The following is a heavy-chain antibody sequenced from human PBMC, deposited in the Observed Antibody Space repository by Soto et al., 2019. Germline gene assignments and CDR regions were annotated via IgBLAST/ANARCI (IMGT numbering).Heavy chain of an antibody. Sequence: ASVKVSCKASGYTFTSYGISWVRQAPGQGLEWMGWISAYNGNTNYAQKLQGRVTMTTDTSTSTAYMELRSLRSDDTAVYYCARPVAGTDWFDPWGQGPLVTVSS. V-gene: IGHV1-18*01. CDR2: ISAYNGNT. CDR1: GYTFTSYG. J-gene: IGHJ5*02. CDR3: ARPVAGTDWFDP. D-gene: IGHD6-19*01.